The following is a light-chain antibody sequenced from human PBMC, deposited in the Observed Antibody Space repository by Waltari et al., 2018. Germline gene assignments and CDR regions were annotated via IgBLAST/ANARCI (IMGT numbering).Light chain of an antibody. J-gene: IGLJ1*01. V-gene: IGLV1-47*01. CDR3: AAWDDSLSGYV. Sequence: QSVLTQPPSASGTPRQRVPISCSASSPHTGSNYVYWYQQLPGTTPTLLIYRNNQLPSGVPDRFSGSKSGTSASLAISGLRSEDEADYYCAAWDDSLSGYVFGTGTKVTVL. CDR2: RNN. CDR1: SPHTGSNY.